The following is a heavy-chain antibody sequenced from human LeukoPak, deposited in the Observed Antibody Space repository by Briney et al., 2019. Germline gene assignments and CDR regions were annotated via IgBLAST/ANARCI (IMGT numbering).Heavy chain of an antibody. J-gene: IGHJ1*01. V-gene: IGHV4-59*01. CDR1: GGSISNYY. D-gene: IGHD1-26*01. CDR2: IYYSGST. Sequence: PSETLSLTCTVSGGSISNYYWSWIRQPPGKGLVWIGYIYYSGSTYYNPSLRSRVTISVDTSKNQFSLNLNSVTAADTAVYYCARALSGTYGLFQHWGQGTLVTVSS. CDR3: ARALSGTYGLFQH.